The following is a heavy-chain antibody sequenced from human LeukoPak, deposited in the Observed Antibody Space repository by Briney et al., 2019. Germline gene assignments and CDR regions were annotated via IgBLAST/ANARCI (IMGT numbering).Heavy chain of an antibody. CDR2: INPVNSDT. CDR1: GYDFTTYW. J-gene: IGHJ4*02. D-gene: IGHD6-25*01. V-gene: IGHV5-51*01. CDR3: AGHYSSAWFGY. Sequence: GESLQISFKGSGYDFTTYWIAWVRQMPGKGLEWMGTINPVNSDTTYSTSFQGQVTISVDKSISTAYHQLSSLKASDTAMYYCAGHYSSAWFGYWGQGSPVTVSS.